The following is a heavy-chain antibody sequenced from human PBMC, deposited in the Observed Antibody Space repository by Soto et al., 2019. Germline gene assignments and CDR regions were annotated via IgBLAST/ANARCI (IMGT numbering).Heavy chain of an antibody. J-gene: IGHJ3*02. V-gene: IGHV1-2*04. D-gene: IGHD2-15*01. CDR2: INPNSGGT. CDR1: GYTFTGYY. Sequence: QVQLVQSGAEVQKPGASVKVSCKASGYTFTGYYMHWVRQAPGQGLEWMGWINPNSGGTNYAQKFQGWVTITSDTYISTAYMELSRLRCDETAVYYCARDFRDGVVVVAATNAFDIWGQGTMVTVSS. CDR3: ARDFRDGVVVVAATNAFDI.